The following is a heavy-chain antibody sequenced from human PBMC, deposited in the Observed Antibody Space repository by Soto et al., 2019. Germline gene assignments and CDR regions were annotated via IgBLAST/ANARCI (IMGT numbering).Heavy chain of an antibody. CDR2: IYPSDSDT. J-gene: IGHJ4*02. Sequence: GESLKISCKGSGYNFAGYWNAWVRQMPGKGLELMGIIYPSDSDTRYRPSFQGQVTISADKSISSAYLQWSSLRASDTAMYYCARGGVSTRTFDYWGQGTPVTVSS. CDR3: ARGGVSTRTFDY. V-gene: IGHV5-51*01. D-gene: IGHD3-3*01. CDR1: GYNFAGYW.